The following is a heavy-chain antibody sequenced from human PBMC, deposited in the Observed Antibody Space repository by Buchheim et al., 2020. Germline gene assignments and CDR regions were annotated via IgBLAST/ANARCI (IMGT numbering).Heavy chain of an antibody. CDR1: GFTFSSYA. Sequence: EVQLLESGGGLVQPGGSLRLSCAASGFTFSSYAMSWVRQAPGKGLEWVSAISGSGGSTYYADSVKGRFTISRDNSKNTLYLQMNSLRAEDTAVYYCAKRAGYYDILTGYYTPSERPGSGMDVWGQGTT. D-gene: IGHD3-9*01. J-gene: IGHJ6*02. CDR2: ISGSGGST. CDR3: AKRAGYYDILTGYYTPSERPGSGMDV. V-gene: IGHV3-23*01.